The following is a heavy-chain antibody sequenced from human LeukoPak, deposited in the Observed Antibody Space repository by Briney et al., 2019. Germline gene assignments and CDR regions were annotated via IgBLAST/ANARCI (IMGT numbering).Heavy chain of an antibody. D-gene: IGHD6-13*01. J-gene: IGHJ5*02. CDR1: GGSISSYY. CDR3: ARGIAAGWFDP. V-gene: IGHV4-59*08. CDR2: IYYSGST. Sequence: SVTLSLTCTVSGGSISSYYWSWIRQPPGKGLEWIGYIYYSGSTNYNPSLKSRVTISVDTSKNQFSLKLSSVTAADTAVYYCARGIAAGWFDPWGQGTLVTVSS.